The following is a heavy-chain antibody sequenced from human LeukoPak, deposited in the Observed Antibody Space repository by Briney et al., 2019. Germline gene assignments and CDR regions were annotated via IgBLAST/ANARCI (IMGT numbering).Heavy chain of an antibody. Sequence: GGSLRLSCAASGFTFDDYAMHWVRQAPGQGLEWVSGISWNSGSIGYAGSVKGRFTISRDNAKNSLYLQMNSLRAEDTALYYCARSLYSGFDYWGQGTLVTVSS. CDR3: ARSLYSGFDY. J-gene: IGHJ4*02. CDR2: ISWNSGSI. CDR1: GFTFDDYA. V-gene: IGHV3-9*01. D-gene: IGHD1-26*01.